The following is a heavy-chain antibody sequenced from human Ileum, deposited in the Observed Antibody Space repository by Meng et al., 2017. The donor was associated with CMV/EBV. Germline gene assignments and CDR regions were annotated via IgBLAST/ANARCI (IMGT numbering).Heavy chain of an antibody. J-gene: IGHJ4*02. D-gene: IGHD3-16*02. CDR2: ISAYNGNT. Sequence: ASVKVSCKASGYNFISYGISWVRQAPGQGLEWMGWISAYNGNTNYAQKFQGRVTMTTDTSTSTGYMELRSLRSDDTAVYYCARIARWGDLSPDYWGQGTLVTVSS. V-gene: IGHV1-18*01. CDR3: ARIARWGDLSPDY. CDR1: GYNFISYG.